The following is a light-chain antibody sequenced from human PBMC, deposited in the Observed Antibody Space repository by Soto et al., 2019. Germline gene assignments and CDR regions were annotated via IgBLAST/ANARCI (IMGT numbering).Light chain of an antibody. V-gene: IGKV1-39*01. CDR1: QSISSY. Sequence: DLQMTQSPSSLSASVGDRVTSTCRASQSISSYLNWYQQEPGKAPKFLIYAASSLQSGVPSRFSGSVSGTDFTLTISSLQPEDFATYYCQQSYSTPITFGQGTRLEIK. J-gene: IGKJ5*01. CDR2: AAS. CDR3: QQSYSTPIT.